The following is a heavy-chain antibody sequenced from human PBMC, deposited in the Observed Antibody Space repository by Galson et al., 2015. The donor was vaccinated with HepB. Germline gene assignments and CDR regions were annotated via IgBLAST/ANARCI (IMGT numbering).Heavy chain of an antibody. CDR2: IYPDDSDT. CDR3: ARQTADYNSHYFDD. D-gene: IGHD4-11*01. CDR1: GYSFTNYW. V-gene: IGHV5-51*01. Sequence: QSGAEVKKPGESLRISCQASGYSFTNYWIGWVRQMPGKGLEWMGIIYPDDSDTTYSPSFRGQVTISADKSISTAYLRWSGLQASDTAMYYCARQTADYNSHYFDDWGQGTLVTVSS. J-gene: IGHJ4*02.